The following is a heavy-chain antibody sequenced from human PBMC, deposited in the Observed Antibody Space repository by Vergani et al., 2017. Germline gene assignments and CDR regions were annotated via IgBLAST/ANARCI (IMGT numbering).Heavy chain of an antibody. Sequence: QLQLQESGPGLVKPSETLSLTCTVSGGSISSSSYYWGWIRQPPGKGLEWIGSIYYSGSTYYNPSLKSRVTISVDTSKNQFSLKLSSVTAADTAVYYCARGGSGSYSYNWFDPWGQGTLVTVSS. CDR2: IYYSGST. CDR1: GGSISSSSYY. CDR3: ARGGSGSYSYNWFDP. D-gene: IGHD3-10*01. J-gene: IGHJ5*02. V-gene: IGHV4-39*01.